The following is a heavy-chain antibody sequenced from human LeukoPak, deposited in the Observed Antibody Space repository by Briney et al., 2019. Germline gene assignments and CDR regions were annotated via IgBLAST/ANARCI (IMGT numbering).Heavy chain of an antibody. CDR3: ARYGNGAWLAHYAFDS. V-gene: IGHV3-21*01. J-gene: IGHJ3*02. Sequence: GGSLRLSCAASGFTFSSYAMSWVRQAPGKGLEWVSGITRTGNTYYADSVKGRFTISRDNAENSLYLQMNSLRAEDTAVYYCARYGNGAWLAHYAFDSWGQGTMVTVSS. D-gene: IGHD6-19*01. CDR2: ITRTGNT. CDR1: GFTFSSYA.